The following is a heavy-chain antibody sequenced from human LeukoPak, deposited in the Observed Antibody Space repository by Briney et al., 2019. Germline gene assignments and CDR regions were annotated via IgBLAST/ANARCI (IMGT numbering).Heavy chain of an antibody. CDR2: ISSTSSTI. CDR3: ARVQFDY. CDR1: GFTFSSPS. J-gene: IGHJ4*02. V-gene: IGHV3-48*04. Sequence: GGSLRLSCAASGFTFSSPSMNWVRQAPGKGLEWVSYISSTSSTIYYADSVKGRFTISRDNAKNSLFLQMNSLRAEDTAVYYCARVQFDYWGQGILVSVSS.